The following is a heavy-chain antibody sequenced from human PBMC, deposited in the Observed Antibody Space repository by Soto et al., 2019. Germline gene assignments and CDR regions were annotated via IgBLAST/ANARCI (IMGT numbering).Heavy chain of an antibody. CDR2: IIPLFGTA. V-gene: IGHV1-69*01. J-gene: IGHJ4*02. CDR3: ARDREVGATQDY. D-gene: IGHD1-26*01. Sequence: QVQLVQSGAEVKKPGSSVKVSCKASGGSFRNTAFSWVRQAPGHGLEWMGGIIPLFGTANYAQKFQGRVTITADESMSAVYMELSSLRSKDTAVYYCARDREVGATQDYWGQGTLVTVSS. CDR1: GGSFRNTA.